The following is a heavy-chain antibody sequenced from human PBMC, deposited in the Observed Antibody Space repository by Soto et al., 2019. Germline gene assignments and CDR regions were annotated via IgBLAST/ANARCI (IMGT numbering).Heavy chain of an antibody. V-gene: IGHV3-23*01. D-gene: IGHD5-18*01. CDR2: IGASGAGT. CDR3: AKDIVKYTYGACDY. Sequence: GGSLRLSCAASGFTFSSYAMSWVRQAPGKGLEWVSAIGASGAGTYYAEYVKGRFTISRDNSKSTLYLQMNSLRVEDTAVYYCAKDIVKYTYGACDYWGQGALVTVSS. J-gene: IGHJ4*02. CDR1: GFTFSSYA.